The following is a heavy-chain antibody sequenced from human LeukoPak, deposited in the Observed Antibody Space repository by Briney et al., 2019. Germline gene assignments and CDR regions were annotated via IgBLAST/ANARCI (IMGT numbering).Heavy chain of an antibody. J-gene: IGHJ4*02. CDR2: VYYSGST. CDR3: ARVTRYRGYDLGFDY. D-gene: IGHD5-12*01. V-gene: IGHV4-39*07. Sequence: SETLSLTCSVSGGSINSKNYYWGWIRQSPGKGLEWIGTVYYSGSTNYNPSLKSRVTISVDTSKNQFSLKLSSVTAADTAVYYCARVTRYRGYDLGFDYWGQGTLVTVSS. CDR1: GGSINSKNYY.